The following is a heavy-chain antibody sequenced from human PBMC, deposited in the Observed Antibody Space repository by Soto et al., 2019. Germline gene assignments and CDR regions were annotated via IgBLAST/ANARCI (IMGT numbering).Heavy chain of an antibody. D-gene: IGHD6-25*01. CDR3: ARHSASGQRHFDN. CDR2: IYPGDSDT. Sequence: GESLKISCKTSGYSFTSYWIGWVRQMPGKGLEWMGIIYPGDSDTRYSPSFKGQVTISADRSISTAYLQWGSLKASDTAMYYCARHSASGQRHFDNWGQGTLVTVSS. V-gene: IGHV5-51*01. CDR1: GYSFTSYW. J-gene: IGHJ4*01.